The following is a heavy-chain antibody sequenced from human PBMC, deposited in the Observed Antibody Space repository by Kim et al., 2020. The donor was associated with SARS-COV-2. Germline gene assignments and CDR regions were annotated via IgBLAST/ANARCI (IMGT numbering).Heavy chain of an antibody. J-gene: IGHJ6*02. CDR1: GGSISSYY. D-gene: IGHD3-10*01. CDR2: IYYSGST. CDR3: AREGRGWFGVYYYGMDV. Sequence: SETLSLTCTVSGGSISSYYWSWIRQPPGKGLEWIGYIYYSGSTNYNPSLKSRVTISVDTSKNQFSLKLSSVTAADTAVYYCAREGRGWFGVYYYGMDVWGQGTTGTVSS. V-gene: IGHV4-59*13.